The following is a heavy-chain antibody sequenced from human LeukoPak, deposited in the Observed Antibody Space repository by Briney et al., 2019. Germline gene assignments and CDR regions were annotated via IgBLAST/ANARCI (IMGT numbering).Heavy chain of an antibody. D-gene: IGHD2-2*01. CDR1: GFTFSSYA. CDR3: AKDLLLVPAAKIDH. Sequence: QPGGSLRLSCAASGFTFSSYAMSWVRQAPGKGLEWVSAISGSGGSTYYADSVKGRFTISRDNSKNTLYLQMNSLRAEDTAVYYCAKDLLLVPAAKIDHWGQGTLVTVSS. J-gene: IGHJ4*02. CDR2: ISGSGGST. V-gene: IGHV3-23*01.